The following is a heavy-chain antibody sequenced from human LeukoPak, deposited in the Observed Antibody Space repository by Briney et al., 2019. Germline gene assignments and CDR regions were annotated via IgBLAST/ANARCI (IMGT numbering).Heavy chain of an antibody. J-gene: IGHJ6*03. CDR1: GGSISSYY. V-gene: IGHV4-59*01. D-gene: IGHD2-2*01. CDR3: ARGRMGDIVVVPAAYYYMDV. CDR2: IYYSGST. Sequence: PSETLSLTCTVSGGSISSYYWSWIRQPPGKGLEWIGYIYYSGSTNYNPPLKSRVTISVDTSKIQFSLMLSSVTAADTAVYYCARGRMGDIVVVPAAYYYMDVWGKGTTVTVSS.